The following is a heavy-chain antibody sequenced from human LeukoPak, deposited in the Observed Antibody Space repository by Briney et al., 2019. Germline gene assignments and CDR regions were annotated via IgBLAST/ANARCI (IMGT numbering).Heavy chain of an antibody. J-gene: IGHJ4*02. D-gene: IGHD5-24*01. V-gene: IGHV3-74*01. CDR2: ISNDGSHT. CDR3: GRVTGGYNLVDY. Sequence: GGSLRLSCAASGFTFSSYWMHWVRQAPGKGLVWVSRISNDGSHTFYADSVKGRFAMSRDNAKNTLYLEMNSLRAEDTAVYYCGRVTGGYNLVDYWGQGTLVTVSS. CDR1: GFTFSSYW.